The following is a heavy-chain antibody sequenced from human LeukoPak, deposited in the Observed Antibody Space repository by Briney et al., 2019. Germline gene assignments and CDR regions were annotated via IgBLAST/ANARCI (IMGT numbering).Heavy chain of an antibody. CDR3: ARDSQGGGDSSGYYDLDYYYYYGMDV. CDR1: GYTFTSYG. Sequence: ASVTVSCKASGYTFTSYGISRVRQAPGQGLEWMGWISAYNGNTNYAQKLQGRVTMTTDTSTSTAYMELRSLRSDDTAVYYCARDSQGGGDSSGYYDLDYYYYYGMDVWGQGTTVTVSS. V-gene: IGHV1-18*01. D-gene: IGHD3-22*01. J-gene: IGHJ6*02. CDR2: ISAYNGNT.